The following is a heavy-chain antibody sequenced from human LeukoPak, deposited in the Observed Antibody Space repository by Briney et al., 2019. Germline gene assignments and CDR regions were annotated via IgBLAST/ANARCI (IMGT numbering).Heavy chain of an antibody. J-gene: IGHJ3*02. CDR2: INWNGGST. Sequence: PGGSLRLSCAASGFTFDDYGMSWVRQAPGKGLEWVSGINWNGGSTGYADSVKGRFTISRDNAKNSLYLQMNSLRAEDTALYYCARGLEKYYYDSSQIGDFDIWGQGTMVTVSS. CDR1: GFTFDDYG. V-gene: IGHV3-20*04. CDR3: ARGLEKYYYDSSQIGDFDI. D-gene: IGHD3-22*01.